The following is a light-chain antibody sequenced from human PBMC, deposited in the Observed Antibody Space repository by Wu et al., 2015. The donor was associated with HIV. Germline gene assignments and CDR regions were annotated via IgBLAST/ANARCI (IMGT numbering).Light chain of an antibody. Sequence: XCRASQSVTSSYLALVPSRKPGPASPRAPSSIRASTRATGIPDRFSGSGSGTDFTLSINRLEPEDFAVYHCQQYNTSPWTFGQGTKVEI. V-gene: IGKV3-20*01. CDR1: QSVTSSY. J-gene: IGKJ1*01. CDR2: RAS. CDR3: QQYNTSPWT.